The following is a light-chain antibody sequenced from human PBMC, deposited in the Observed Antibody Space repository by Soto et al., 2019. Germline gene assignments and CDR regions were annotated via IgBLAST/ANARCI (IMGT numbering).Light chain of an antibody. J-gene: IGLJ3*02. CDR2: DVT. Sequence: QSVLTQPASVSGSPGQSIAISCTGTSNDVGGYNYVSWYQQEPGKAHKLLIYDVTTRPSGVSSRFSGSKSGNTASLTISGLQTEDEANYYCTSYTSSSTVVFGGGTKLTVL. V-gene: IGLV2-14*01. CDR1: SNDVGGYNY. CDR3: TSYTSSSTVV.